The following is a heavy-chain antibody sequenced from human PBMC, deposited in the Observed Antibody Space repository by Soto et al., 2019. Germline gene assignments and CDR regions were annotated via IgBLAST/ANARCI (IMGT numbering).Heavy chain of an antibody. CDR3: ARGGLEPFDH. Sequence: ASVKVSCKASGGTFSRYAISWVRQAPGQGLEWMGGIIPMFGKANYAQKFQGRVTITADESTRTSYMELRSLISEDTAVYYCARGGLEPFDHWGQGALVTVSS. CDR2: IIPMFGKA. CDR1: GGTFSRYA. J-gene: IGHJ4*02. V-gene: IGHV1-69*13. D-gene: IGHD1-1*01.